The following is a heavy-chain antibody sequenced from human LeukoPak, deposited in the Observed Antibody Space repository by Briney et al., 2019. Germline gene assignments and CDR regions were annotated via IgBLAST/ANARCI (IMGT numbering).Heavy chain of an antibody. CDR2: INGDGSIT. D-gene: IGHD6-19*01. CDR1: GFTISGYW. V-gene: IGHV3-74*01. CDR3: ASVQEKYSSGWVSGYDY. Sequence: GGSLRLSCEVSGFTISGYWMHWVRQAPGKGLVWVSRINGDGSITAYADSVKGRFTISRDNSKNTLYLQMNSLRAEDTAVYYCASVQEKYSSGWVSGYDYWGQGTLVTVSS. J-gene: IGHJ4*02.